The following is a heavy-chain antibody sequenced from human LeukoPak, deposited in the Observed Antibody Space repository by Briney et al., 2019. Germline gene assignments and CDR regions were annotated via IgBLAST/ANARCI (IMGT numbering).Heavy chain of an antibody. D-gene: IGHD5-18*01. CDR3: ARDGPDTAMVYYFDY. V-gene: IGHV3-48*03. CDR1: GFTFSSYE. CDR2: ISSSGSTI. Sequence: GGPLRLSCAASGFTFSSYEMNWVRQAPGKGLEWVSYISSSGSTIYYADSVKGRFTISRDNAKNSLYLQMNSLRAEDTAVYYCARDGPDTAMVYYFDYWGQGTLVTVSS. J-gene: IGHJ4*02.